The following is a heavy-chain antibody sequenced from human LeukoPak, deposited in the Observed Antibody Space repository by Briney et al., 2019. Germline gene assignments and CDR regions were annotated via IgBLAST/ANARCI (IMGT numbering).Heavy chain of an antibody. CDR2: IYYSGST. CDR1: GGSISSNSYY. D-gene: IGHD6-13*01. CDR3: ATVYSSSPTTNYYGMDV. J-gene: IGHJ6*02. Sequence: SETLSLTCTVSGGSISSNSYYWGWIRQPPGKGLEWIGSIYYSGSTYYNPSLKSRVTISVDTSKNQFSLKLSSVTAADTAVYYCATVYSSSPTTNYYGMDVWGQGTTVTVSS. V-gene: IGHV4-39*01.